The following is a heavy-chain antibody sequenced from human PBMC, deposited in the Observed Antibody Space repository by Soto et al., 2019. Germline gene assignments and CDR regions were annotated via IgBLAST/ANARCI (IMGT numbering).Heavy chain of an antibody. J-gene: IGHJ4*02. D-gene: IGHD4-17*01. CDR3: ARGGLNDYGAPEGFDY. CDR2: IYHSGST. V-gene: IGHV4-4*02. Sequence: SETLSLTCAVSSGSISSSNWWSWVRQPPGKGLEWIGEIYHSGSTNYNPSLKSRVTISVDKSKNQFSLKLSSVTAADTAVYYCARGGLNDYGAPEGFDYWGQGTLVTVSS. CDR1: SGSISSSNW.